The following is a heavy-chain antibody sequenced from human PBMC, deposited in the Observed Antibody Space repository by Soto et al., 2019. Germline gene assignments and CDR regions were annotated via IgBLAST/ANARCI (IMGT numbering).Heavy chain of an antibody. D-gene: IGHD3-22*01. CDR3: ARVGYNESSDYLSSWFDP. CDR2: IYYSGST. J-gene: IGHJ5*02. Sequence: SETLSLTCTVSGGSVSSGIYYWSWIRQPPGKGLELIGHIYYSGSTNYNPSLKSRVTISVDTSKNQFSLKLSSVTTADTAMYYCARVGYNESSDYLSSWFDPWGQGTLVTVSS. CDR1: GGSVSSGIYY. V-gene: IGHV4-61*01.